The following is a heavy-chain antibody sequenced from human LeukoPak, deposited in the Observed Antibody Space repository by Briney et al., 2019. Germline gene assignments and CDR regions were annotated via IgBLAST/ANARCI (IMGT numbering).Heavy chain of an antibody. V-gene: IGHV4-59*01. CDR3: ARDGDFGHDAFDI. CDR2: IYYNGGT. Sequence: SETLSLTCTVSGGSISSYYWSWIRQPPGKGLEWMGFIYYNGGTNYNPSLKSRVTILVDTSKNQFFFMLSSVTGSDTAVYYCARDGDFGHDAFDIWGQGTMVTVSA. D-gene: IGHD3-3*01. CDR1: GGSISSYY. J-gene: IGHJ3*02.